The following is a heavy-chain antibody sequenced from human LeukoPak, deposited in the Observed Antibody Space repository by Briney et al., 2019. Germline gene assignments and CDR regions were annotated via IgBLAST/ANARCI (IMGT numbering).Heavy chain of an antibody. J-gene: IGHJ4*02. Sequence: SETLSLTCAVYGGSISGYYWSWIRQTPGKGLEWIGEINHSGSTNYNPSLKSRVTTSVDTSKNQFSLNLTSVTAADTAVYYCSRENGAFPPFGYWGQGTLVTVLS. CDR2: INHSGST. CDR1: GGSISGYY. V-gene: IGHV4-34*01. D-gene: IGHD2-8*01. CDR3: SRENGAFPPFGY.